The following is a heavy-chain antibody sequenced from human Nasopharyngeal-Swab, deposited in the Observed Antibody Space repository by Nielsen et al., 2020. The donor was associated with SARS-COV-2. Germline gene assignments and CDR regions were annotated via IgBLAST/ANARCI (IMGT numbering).Heavy chain of an antibody. CDR2: INPSGGST. CDR3: ARDEDTAMVTVGD. CDR1: GYTFTSYY. Sequence: ASVKVSCKASGYTFTSYYMHWVRQAPGQGLDWMGRINPSGGSTSYAQKFQGRVTMTRDTSTSTVYIELSSLRSEDTAVYYCARDEDTAMVTVGDWGQGTLVTVSS. D-gene: IGHD5-18*01. J-gene: IGHJ4*02. V-gene: IGHV1-46*01.